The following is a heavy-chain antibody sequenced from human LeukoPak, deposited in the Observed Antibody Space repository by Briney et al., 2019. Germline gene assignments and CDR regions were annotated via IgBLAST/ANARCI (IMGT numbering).Heavy chain of an antibody. CDR1: GFTFSYYY. V-gene: IGHV3-11*06. D-gene: IGHD6-19*01. J-gene: IGHJ4*02. Sequence: PGPSLRLSCAASGFTFSYYYMSWIRQARGKGLEWVSYISSSSSYAKDADSVKGRFTISRDNAKNSLYLQMNSLRAEDTAVYYCASDQDSGWYEWGQGTLVTVSS. CDR2: ISSSSSYA. CDR3: ASDQDSGWYE.